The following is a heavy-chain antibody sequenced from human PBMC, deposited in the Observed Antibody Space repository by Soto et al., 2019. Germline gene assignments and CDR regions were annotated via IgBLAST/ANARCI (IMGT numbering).Heavy chain of an antibody. CDR3: ARQYDFWGGYYYMDV. J-gene: IGHJ6*03. CDR1: GGSISSYY. Sequence: QVQLQESGPGLVKPSETLSLTCTVSGGSISSYYWSWIRQPPGKGLEWIGYIYYSWSTNYNPSLKCSVTISVYTSKNQFSLKLSSVTAADTAVYYCARQYDFWGGYYYMDVWGKGTTVTVSS. D-gene: IGHD3-3*01. CDR2: IYYSWST. V-gene: IGHV4-59*08.